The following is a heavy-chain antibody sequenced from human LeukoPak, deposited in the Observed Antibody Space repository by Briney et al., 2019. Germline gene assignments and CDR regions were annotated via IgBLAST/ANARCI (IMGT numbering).Heavy chain of an antibody. CDR1: GFTFSDSY. CDR2: ISTSGSTI. V-gene: IGHV3-11*01. CDR3: ARDYDFWSGGSKYYGMDV. J-gene: IGHJ6*02. Sequence: GGSLRLSCAASGFTFSDSYMSWIRQAPGKGLEWASYISTSGSTIYYADSVRGRFTISRDNAKNSLYLQMNSLRAEDTAVYYCARDYDFWSGGSKYYGMDVWGQGTTVTVSS. D-gene: IGHD3-3*01.